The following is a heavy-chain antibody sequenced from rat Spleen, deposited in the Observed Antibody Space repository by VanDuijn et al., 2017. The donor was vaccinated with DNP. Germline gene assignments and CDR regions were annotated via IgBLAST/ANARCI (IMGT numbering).Heavy chain of an antibody. V-gene: IGHV3-1*01. CDR3: ARWTRYFDY. D-gene: IGHD1-7*01. CDR1: GYSITSHY. CDR2: ISHSGST. Sequence: EVQLQESGSGLVKPSQSLSLTCSVTGYSITSHYWGWIRKFPGNKLEYIGHISHSGSTNYNPSLKSRLSITRDTSKNHFFLHLNSVTTEDTATYYCARWTRYFDYWGQGVMVTVSS. J-gene: IGHJ2*01.